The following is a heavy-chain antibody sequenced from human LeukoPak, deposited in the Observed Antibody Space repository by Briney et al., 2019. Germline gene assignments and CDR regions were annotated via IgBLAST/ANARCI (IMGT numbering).Heavy chain of an antibody. J-gene: IGHJ3*02. V-gene: IGHV4-34*01. CDR1: GGSFSGYY. CDR3: ARGGLRYFDWLPPTHAFDI. CDR2: INHSGST. D-gene: IGHD3-9*01. Sequence: SETLSLTCAVYGGSFSGYYWSWIRQPPGKGLEWIGEINHSGSTNYNPSLKSRVTISVDTSKNQFSLKLSPVTAADTAVYYCARGGLRYFDWLPPTHAFDIWGQGTMVTVSS.